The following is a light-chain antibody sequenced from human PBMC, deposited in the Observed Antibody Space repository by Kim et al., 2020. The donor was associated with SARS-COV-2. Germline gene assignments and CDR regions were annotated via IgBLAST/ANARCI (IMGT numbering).Light chain of an antibody. J-gene: IGLJ2*01. CDR2: EDN. Sequence: KAGTLGCTRSPGGIAVNYVQWYQQRPGSAPTILMYEDNRRPSGVPNRCSGAIRSSSDSASLTISGLRAEDEADYYWQSYDSNNHVVFGGGTQLTVL. CDR3: QSYDSNNHVV. CDR1: PGGIAVNY. V-gene: IGLV6-57*03.